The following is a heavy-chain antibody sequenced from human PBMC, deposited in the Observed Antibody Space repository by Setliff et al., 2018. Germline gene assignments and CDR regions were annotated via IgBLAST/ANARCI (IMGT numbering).Heavy chain of an antibody. Sequence: AGGSLRLSCAASGFTFSSYSMNWVRQAPGKGLEWVSSISSSSSYIYYADSVKGRFTISRDNAKNSLYLQMNSLRAEDTAVYYCARLSGELEYDWFDPWGQEPWSPS. D-gene: IGHD1-1*01. CDR2: ISSSSSYI. CDR3: ARLSGELEYDWFDP. CDR1: GFTFSSYS. V-gene: IGHV3-21*01. J-gene: IGHJ5*02.